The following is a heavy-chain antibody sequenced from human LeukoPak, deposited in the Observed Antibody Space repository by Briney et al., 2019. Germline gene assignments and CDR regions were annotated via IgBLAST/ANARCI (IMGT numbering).Heavy chain of an antibody. V-gene: IGHV3-48*03. Sequence: GGSLTLSCEDSGFTFRSYEMNWVRQAPGKGLEWIAYLSSSGSAFSYADSVKGRFTIARDNAKNSVYLEMNSLRADDTAIYYCARSARLMKGVVEVTALDDWGQGTLVTVSS. D-gene: IGHD3-3*01. CDR2: LSSSGSAF. J-gene: IGHJ4*01. CDR3: ARSARLMKGVVEVTALDD. CDR1: GFTFRSYE.